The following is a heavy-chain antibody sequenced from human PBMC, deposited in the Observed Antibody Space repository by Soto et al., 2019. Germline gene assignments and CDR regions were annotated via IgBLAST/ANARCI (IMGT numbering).Heavy chain of an antibody. V-gene: IGHV3-74*01. J-gene: IGHJ6*02. CDR1: EFTFSIYW. Sequence: GGSLRLSCVDSEFTFSIYWMHWVRQVPGKGLVWVSRMNEDGSTTDYADSVKGRFTISRDNARNTLYLQMNSLRAEDTAVYYCARDLSGRADVWGQGTTVTVSS. CDR2: MNEDGSTT. D-gene: IGHD3-10*01. CDR3: ARDLSGRADV.